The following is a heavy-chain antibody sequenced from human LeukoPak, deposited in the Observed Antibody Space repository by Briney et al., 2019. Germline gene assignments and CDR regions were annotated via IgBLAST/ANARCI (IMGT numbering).Heavy chain of an antibody. V-gene: IGHV3-7*03. D-gene: IGHD3-22*01. CDR1: GFTFSTSW. Sequence: GGSLRLSCVASGFTFSTSWMSWVRQAPGKGLEWVANIKQDGSETYYGDSVKGRFTISRDNAQNSVYLQMNSLRVEDTAFYYCVKDRYDYDSGSQANWGRGILVTVSS. J-gene: IGHJ4*02. CDR3: VKDRYDYDSGSQAN. CDR2: IKQDGSET.